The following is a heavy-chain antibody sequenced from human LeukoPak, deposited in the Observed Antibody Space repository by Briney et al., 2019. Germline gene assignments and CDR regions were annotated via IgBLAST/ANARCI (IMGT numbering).Heavy chain of an antibody. CDR2: ISSSGSTI. V-gene: IGHV3-48*03. Sequence: GGSLRLSCAASGFTFSSYAMSWVRQAPGKGLEWVSYISSSGSTIYYADSVKGRFTISRDNAKNSLYLQMNSLRAEDTAVYYCARDEWGSYSVYWGQGTLVTVSS. J-gene: IGHJ4*02. CDR1: GFTFSSYA. CDR3: ARDEWGSYSVY. D-gene: IGHD1-26*01.